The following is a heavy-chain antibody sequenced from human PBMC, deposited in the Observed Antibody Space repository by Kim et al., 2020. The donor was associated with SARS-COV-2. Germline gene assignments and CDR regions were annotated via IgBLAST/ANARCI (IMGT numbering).Heavy chain of an antibody. D-gene: IGHD3-3*01. J-gene: IGHJ6*02. Sequence: SETLSLTCTVSGGSISSYYWSWIRQPPGKGLEWIGYIYYSGSTNYNPSLKSRVTISVDTSKNQFSLKLSSVTAADTAVYYCARDRDFWSGYYNRGYYYYGMDVWGQGTTVTVSS. CDR2: IYYSGST. V-gene: IGHV4-59*01. CDR3: ARDRDFWSGYYNRGYYYYGMDV. CDR1: GGSISSYY.